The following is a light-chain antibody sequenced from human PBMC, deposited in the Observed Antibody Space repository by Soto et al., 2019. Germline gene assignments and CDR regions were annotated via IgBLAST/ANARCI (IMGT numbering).Light chain of an antibody. CDR2: DAS. CDR1: QDITNF. CDR3: QQYDTLPLT. V-gene: IGKV1-33*01. Sequence: IQMTQSQSSLSASVGDRVTITCQASQDITNFVSWYQQRPGEAPNLLIYDASTLERGVPSRFSGSGSGTEFTFTISSLQPADIATYYCQQYDTLPLTFGGGTKVDIK. J-gene: IGKJ4*01.